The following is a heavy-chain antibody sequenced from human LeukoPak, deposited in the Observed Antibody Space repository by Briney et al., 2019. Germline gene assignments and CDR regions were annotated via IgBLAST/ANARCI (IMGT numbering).Heavy chain of an antibody. D-gene: IGHD6-6*01. CDR1: GFPFSSYG. V-gene: IGHV3-30*02. J-gene: IGHJ4*02. CDR3: AKEEYSISPALDY. Sequence: GGSLRLSCAASGFPFSSYGIHWVRQSPGKGLAWVAFIRYDGSDTYYADSVKGRFTISRDNSKNTLYLQLNSLRPEDTAVYYCAKEEYSISPALDYWGQGTLVTVSS. CDR2: IRYDGSDT.